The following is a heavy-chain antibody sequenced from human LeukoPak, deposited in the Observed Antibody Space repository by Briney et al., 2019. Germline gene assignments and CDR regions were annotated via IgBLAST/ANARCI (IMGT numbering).Heavy chain of an antibody. CDR1: GASISSYD. CDR2: IDYSGST. J-gene: IGHJ4*02. Sequence: SETLSLTCTVSGASISSYDWSWIRQPPGKGLGGRGYIDYSGSTNYNPSLKRRVTISVDTSKNQFSLKLSSVTAEDTDVYYCARPSSYSSGWYGFDYWGQGTLVTVSS. D-gene: IGHD6-19*01. V-gene: IGHV4-59*08. CDR3: ARPSSYSSGWYGFDY.